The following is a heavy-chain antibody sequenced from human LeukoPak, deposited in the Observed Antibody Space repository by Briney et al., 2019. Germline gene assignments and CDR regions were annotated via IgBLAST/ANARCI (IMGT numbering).Heavy chain of an antibody. CDR3: AKILALVDYYYYYGMDV. J-gene: IGHJ6*02. CDR1: GFTFSSYA. D-gene: IGHD3-3*01. V-gene: IGHV3-23*01. CDR2: ISGSGGST. Sequence: GGSLRLSYAASGFTFSSYAMSWVRQAPGKGLEWVSAISGSGGSTYYADSVKGRFTISRDNSKNTLYLQMNSLRAEDTAVYYCAKILALVDYYYYYGMDVWGQGTTVTVSS.